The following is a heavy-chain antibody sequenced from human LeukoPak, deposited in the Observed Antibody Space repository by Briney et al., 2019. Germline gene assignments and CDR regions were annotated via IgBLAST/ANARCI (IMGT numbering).Heavy chain of an antibody. V-gene: IGHV1-8*01. CDR2: MNPNSGNT. J-gene: IGHJ4*02. CDR1: GYTFTSYD. CDR3: AREWARSRYFDWSPPGY. D-gene: IGHD3-9*01. Sequence: ASVKVSCKASGYTFTSYDINWVRQATGQGLEWMGWMNPNSGNTGYAQKFQGRVTMTRNTSISTAYMELSSLRSEDTAVYYCAREWARSRYFDWSPPGYWGQGTLVTVSS.